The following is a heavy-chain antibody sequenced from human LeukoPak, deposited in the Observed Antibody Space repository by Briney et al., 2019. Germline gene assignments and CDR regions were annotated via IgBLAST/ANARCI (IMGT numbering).Heavy chain of an antibody. CDR2: INSDGRRT. J-gene: IGHJ3*02. D-gene: IGHD3-10*01. V-gene: IGHV3-74*01. CDR3: ARDRESAFDI. Sequence: PGGSLRLSCAASGFTFSRFWMHWVRQAPGKGLVWVSRINSDGRRTSYADSVKGRFTISRDNAKNTLYLQMNSLRAEDTAVYYCARDRESAFDIWGQGTMVTVSS. CDR1: GFTFSRFW.